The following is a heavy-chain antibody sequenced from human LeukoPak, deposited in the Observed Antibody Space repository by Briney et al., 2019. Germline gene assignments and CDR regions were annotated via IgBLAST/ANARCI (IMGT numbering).Heavy chain of an antibody. V-gene: IGHV2-5*02. CDR2: IYWDDDK. J-gene: IGHJ4*02. CDR1: GFSLSTSGVA. CDR3: AHTKFDDKLYSFDY. Sequence: SGPTLVNPTQPLTLTFTFSGFSLSTSGVAVAWIRHPPAKALECLALIYWDDDKRYSPSLKGRLTITKDTSQNQVVLTMTNMDPVDTATYYCAHTKFDDKLYSFDYWGQGTLVTVSS. D-gene: IGHD1-1*01.